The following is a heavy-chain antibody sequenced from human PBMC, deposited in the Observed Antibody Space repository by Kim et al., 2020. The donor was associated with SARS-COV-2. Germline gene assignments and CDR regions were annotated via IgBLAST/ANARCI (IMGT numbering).Heavy chain of an antibody. J-gene: IGHJ4*02. CDR3: ARYLPHDDYFDY. CDR1: GYIFTDYY. V-gene: IGHV1-2*02. CDR2: INTNTGGT. Sequence: ASVKVSCKAPGYIFTDYYIHWVRQAPGQGLEWMGWINTNTGGTNYEQKFQGRVTMTRDTSISTVYMELSRLRFDDTAVYYCARYLPHDDYFDYWGQGSLVSVSS.